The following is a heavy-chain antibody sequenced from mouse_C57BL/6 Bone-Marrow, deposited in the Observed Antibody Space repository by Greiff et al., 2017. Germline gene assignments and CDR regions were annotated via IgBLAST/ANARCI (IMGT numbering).Heavy chain of an antibody. CDR1: GYTFTDYY. J-gene: IGHJ2*01. D-gene: IGHD2-3*01. CDR3: ARIYDYYFDY. CDR2: INPYNGGT. Sequence: EVQLQQSGPVLVKPGASVKMSCKASGYTFTDYYMNWVKQSHGKSLEWIGVINPYNGGTSYNQKFKGKATLTVDKSSSTAYMELNSLTSEDSAVYYCARIYDYYFDYWGQGTTRTVAS. V-gene: IGHV1-19*01.